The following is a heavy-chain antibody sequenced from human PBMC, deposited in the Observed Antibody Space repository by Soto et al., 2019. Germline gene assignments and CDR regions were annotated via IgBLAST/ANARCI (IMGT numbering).Heavy chain of an antibody. D-gene: IGHD6-6*01. CDR2: IIPIFGTA. Sequence: QVQLVQSGAEVKKPGSSVKVSCKASGGTFSSYAISWVRQAPGQGLEWMGGIIPIFGTANYAQKFQGRVTITADESTSTAYMELSSLRSEDTAVYYCARDKRGGSSSFYYYYYGMDVWGQGTTVTVSS. V-gene: IGHV1-69*01. CDR3: ARDKRGGSSSFYYYYYGMDV. J-gene: IGHJ6*02. CDR1: GGTFSSYA.